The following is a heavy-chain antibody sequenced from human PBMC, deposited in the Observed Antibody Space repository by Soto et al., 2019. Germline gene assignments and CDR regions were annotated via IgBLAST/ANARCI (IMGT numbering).Heavy chain of an antibody. CDR2: IYYSGST. CDR1: GGSISSGGYY. J-gene: IGHJ5*02. Sequence: QVQLQESGPGLVKPSQTLSLTCTVSGGSISSGGYYWSWIRQHPGKGLEWIGYIYYSGSTYYNPSLRSRVTISVDTSKNQFSLQLSPVTAADTAVYYCARAHVSGWSAGWFDPWGQGTLVTVSS. V-gene: IGHV4-31*03. CDR3: ARAHVSGWSAGWFDP. D-gene: IGHD6-19*01.